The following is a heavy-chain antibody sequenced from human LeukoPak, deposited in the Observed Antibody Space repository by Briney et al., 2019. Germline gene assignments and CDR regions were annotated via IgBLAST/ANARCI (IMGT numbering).Heavy chain of an antibody. V-gene: IGHV3-15*04. J-gene: IGHJ4*02. CDR3: TTWIYNILTGYNGY. Sequence: DSKTDGGTTDSAAPMKGRFTISRDDSKTTLYLQMNSLKTEDTGVYYCTTWIYNILTGYNGYWGQGTLVTVSS. CDR2: DSKTDGGTT. D-gene: IGHD3-9*01.